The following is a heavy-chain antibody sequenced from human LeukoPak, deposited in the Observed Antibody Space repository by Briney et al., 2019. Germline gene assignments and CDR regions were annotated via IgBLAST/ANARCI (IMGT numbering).Heavy chain of an antibody. Sequence: GGSLRLSCAASGFTFSSYAMSWVRQAPGKGLEWVSTISGSGGNTYYTDSVKGRFTISRDNSKNTLYLQMNSLRAEDTAVYYCAKDEGFILTGYYLSHYLDYWGQGTLVTVSS. CDR1: GFTFSSYA. J-gene: IGHJ4*02. V-gene: IGHV3-23*01. CDR2: ISGSGGNT. D-gene: IGHD3-9*01. CDR3: AKDEGFILTGYYLSHYLDY.